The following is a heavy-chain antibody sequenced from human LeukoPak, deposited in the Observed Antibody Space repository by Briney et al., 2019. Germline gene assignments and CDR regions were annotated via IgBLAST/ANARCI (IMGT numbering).Heavy chain of an antibody. Sequence: GGSLTLSCAASGFIFNNYGMGWVRQAPGRGLEWVSAISASGLTAYYGDPVKGRFTISRDNAKNTLYLHMSSLRGEDTAIYYCTENTWGRGTRVTVSS. V-gene: IGHV3-23*01. J-gene: IGHJ4*02. CDR1: GFIFNNYG. CDR2: ISASGLTA. CDR3: TENT.